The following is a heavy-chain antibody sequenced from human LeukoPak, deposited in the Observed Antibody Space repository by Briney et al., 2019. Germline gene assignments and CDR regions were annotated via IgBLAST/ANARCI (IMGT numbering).Heavy chain of an antibody. J-gene: IGHJ4*02. Sequence: GGSLRLSCAASGFTFSSYSMNWVRQAPGKGLEWVSSISSSSSYIYYADSVKGRFTISRDNAKNSLYLQMNSLRAEDTAVYYCARVLSNWNSDYWGQGTLVAVSS. CDR2: ISSSSSYI. D-gene: IGHD1-1*01. CDR3: ARVLSNWNSDY. CDR1: GFTFSSYS. V-gene: IGHV3-21*01.